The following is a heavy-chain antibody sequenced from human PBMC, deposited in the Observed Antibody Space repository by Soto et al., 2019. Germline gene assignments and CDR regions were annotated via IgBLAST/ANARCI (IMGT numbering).Heavy chain of an antibody. Sequence: PGGSLRLSCAASGFTFSSYAMHWVRQAPGKGLEWVVVIWYDGSDKSYADSVKGRFTISRDNSKNTVYLQMNSLRAEDTAVYYCAGPRQMVTTHAFDIWGQGTMVTVSS. D-gene: IGHD4-17*01. CDR3: AGPRQMVTTHAFDI. V-gene: IGHV3-33*01. J-gene: IGHJ3*02. CDR1: GFTFSSYA. CDR2: IWYDGSDK.